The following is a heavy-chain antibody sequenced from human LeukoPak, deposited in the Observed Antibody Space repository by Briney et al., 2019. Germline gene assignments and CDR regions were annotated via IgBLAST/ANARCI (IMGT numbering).Heavy chain of an antibody. J-gene: IGHJ4*02. CDR3: AHSGYYDFWSGFDY. D-gene: IGHD3-3*01. CDR1: GFSLSTSGVG. CDR2: IYWNDDK. Sequence: SAPTLVKPTQTLTLTCTFSGFSLSTSGVGVGLIRQPPGNALEWLAPIYWNDDKRYSPSLKSRLTITKDTSKNQVVLTMTNMDPVDTATYYCAHSGYYDFWSGFDYWGQGTLVTVSS. V-gene: IGHV2-5*01.